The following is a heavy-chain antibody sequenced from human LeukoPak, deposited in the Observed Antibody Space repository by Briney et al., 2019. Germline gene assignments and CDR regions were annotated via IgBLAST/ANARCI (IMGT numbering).Heavy chain of an antibody. D-gene: IGHD6-19*01. CDR3: AKDKSRIAVAAADN. CDR2: ISGSGGTT. Sequence: GGSLRLSRAPSGFTFSNYAMTGVGQAPGKGLEWVSGISGSGGTTYYADSVRGRFTISRDNSKNTLYLQVNSLRAEDTAIYYCAKDKSRIAVAAADNWGQGTLVTVSS. V-gene: IGHV3-23*01. CDR1: GFTFSNYA. J-gene: IGHJ4*02.